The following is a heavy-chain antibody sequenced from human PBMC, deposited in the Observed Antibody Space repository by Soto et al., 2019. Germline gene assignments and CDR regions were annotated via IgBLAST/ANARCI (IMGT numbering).Heavy chain of an antibody. CDR2: IYYSGST. CDR1: GGSISSYY. D-gene: IGHD3-3*01. J-gene: IGHJ5*02. Sequence: SETLSLTCTVSGGSISSYYWSWIRQPPGKGLEWIGYIYYSGSTSYNPSLKSRVSISEDTPKNLVTLKLRSVTAADTAIYYCATRITVFGLLIPPFDPWGQGTQVTVSS. CDR3: ATRITVFGLLIPPFDP. V-gene: IGHV4-59*01.